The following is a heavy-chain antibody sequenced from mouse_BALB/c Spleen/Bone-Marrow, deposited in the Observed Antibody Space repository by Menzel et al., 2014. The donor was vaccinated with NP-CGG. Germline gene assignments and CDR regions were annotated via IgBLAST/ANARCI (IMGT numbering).Heavy chain of an antibody. CDR3: ARRAYGGSYGFAY. J-gene: IGHJ3*01. D-gene: IGHD1-1*01. V-gene: IGHV1-7*01. Sequence: QVPVQQSGAELAKPGASLKMSCKASGYTFTSYWMHWVKQRPGQGLEWIGYINPSTDYTEYNQKLKDKATLTADKSSSTAFMQLSSLTSEDSAVYYCARRAYGGSYGFAYWGQGTLVTVSA. CDR2: INPSTDYT. CDR1: GYTFTSYW.